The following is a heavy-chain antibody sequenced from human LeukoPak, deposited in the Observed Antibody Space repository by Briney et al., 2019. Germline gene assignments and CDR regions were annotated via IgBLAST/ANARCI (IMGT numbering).Heavy chain of an antibody. J-gene: IGHJ6*02. V-gene: IGHV4-61*02. CDR1: GGSISSGSYY. CDR3: AREGLGGSRKYYYYYGMDV. D-gene: IGHD3-10*01. Sequence: PSQTLSLTCTVSGGSISSGSYYWSWIRQPAGKGLEWIGRIYTSGSTNYNPSLKSRVTISVDTSKNQFSLKLSSVTAADTAVYYCAREGLGGSRKYYYYYGMDVWGQGTTVTVSS. CDR2: IYTSGST.